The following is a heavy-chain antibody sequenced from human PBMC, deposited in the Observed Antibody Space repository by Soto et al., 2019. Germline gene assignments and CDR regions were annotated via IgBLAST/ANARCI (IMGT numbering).Heavy chain of an antibody. Sequence: GGSLRLSCAASGFTFSSYAMSWVRQAPGKGLEWVSAISGSGGSTYYADSVKGRFTISRDNSKNTLYLQMNSLRAEDTAVYYCAKDDFTLLRYFDWSNDAFDIWGQGTMVTVSS. CDR1: GFTFSSYA. CDR2: ISGSGGST. V-gene: IGHV3-23*01. CDR3: AKDDFTLLRYFDWSNDAFDI. J-gene: IGHJ3*02. D-gene: IGHD3-9*01.